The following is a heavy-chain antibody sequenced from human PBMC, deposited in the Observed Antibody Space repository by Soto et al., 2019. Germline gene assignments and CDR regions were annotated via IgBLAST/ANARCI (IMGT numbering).Heavy chain of an antibody. CDR1: GFTFSSYA. CDR3: AKDGASGSYPPYYYYGMDV. D-gene: IGHD1-26*01. J-gene: IGHJ6*02. CDR2: ISGSGGNA. Sequence: EVQLLESGGGLVQPGGSLRLSCAASGFTFSSYAMSWVRQAPGKGLEWVSSISGSGGNAYYADSVKGWFTISRDNSKNTLRLQMNSLRADDTAVYYCAKDGASGSYPPYYYYGMDVWGQGTTVTVSS. V-gene: IGHV3-23*01.